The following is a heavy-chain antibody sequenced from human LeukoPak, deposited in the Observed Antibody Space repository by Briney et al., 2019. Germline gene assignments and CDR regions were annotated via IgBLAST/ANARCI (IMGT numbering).Heavy chain of an antibody. Sequence: PGGSLRLSCAASGFTFSSYSMNWVRQAPGKGLEWVSSISSSSSYIYYADSVKGRFTISRDNAKNSLYLQMNSLRAEDTAVYYCARDVCGSDCYTHGAFDICGQGTMVTVSS. CDR1: GFTFSSYS. D-gene: IGHD2-21*01. V-gene: IGHV3-21*01. CDR3: ARDVCGSDCYTHGAFDI. J-gene: IGHJ3*02. CDR2: ISSSSSYI.